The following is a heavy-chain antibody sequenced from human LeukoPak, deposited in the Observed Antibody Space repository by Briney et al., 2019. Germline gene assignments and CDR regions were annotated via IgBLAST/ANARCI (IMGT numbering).Heavy chain of an antibody. CDR1: GFTFSSYG. D-gene: IGHD2-2*01. V-gene: IGHV3-30*18. Sequence: GGSLRLSCPASGFTFSSYGMHWVRQAPGKGLEWVAVISYDGSNKYYADSVKGRFTISIDNSKNTLYLQMNSLRAEDTAVYYCAKAEVPAAIGYFQHWGQGTLVTVSS. CDR2: ISYDGSNK. J-gene: IGHJ1*01. CDR3: AKAEVPAAIGYFQH.